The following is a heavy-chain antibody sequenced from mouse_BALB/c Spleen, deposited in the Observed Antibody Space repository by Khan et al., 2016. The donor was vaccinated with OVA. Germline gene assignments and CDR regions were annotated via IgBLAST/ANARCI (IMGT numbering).Heavy chain of an antibody. CDR2: ISSGGNT. V-gene: IGHV5-6-5*01. Sequence: EVQLQESGGDLVKPGESLKLSCAASGFTFSSYVMSWVRQTPEKRLEWVASISSGGNTYYADSLKGRFTISRDDARNILYLQISSLRSEDTAMYYCTRGPFYFGFNYFDFWGQGTTLTVSS. CDR1: GFTFSSYV. J-gene: IGHJ2*01. CDR3: TRGPFYFGFNYFDF. D-gene: IGHD1-1*01.